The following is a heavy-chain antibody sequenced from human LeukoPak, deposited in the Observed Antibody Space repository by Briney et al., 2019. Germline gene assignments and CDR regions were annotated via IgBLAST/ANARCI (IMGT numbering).Heavy chain of an antibody. J-gene: IGHJ4*02. Sequence: PGGSLGLSCAASGFTFSSYAMSWVRQAPGKGLEWVSAISGSGGSTYYADSVKGRFTISRDDAKNSLYLQMNSLRAEDTAVYYCARDGVSIVGANDYWGQGTLVTVSS. V-gene: IGHV3-23*01. CDR3: ARDGVSIVGANDY. CDR2: ISGSGGST. CDR1: GFTFSSYA. D-gene: IGHD1-26*01.